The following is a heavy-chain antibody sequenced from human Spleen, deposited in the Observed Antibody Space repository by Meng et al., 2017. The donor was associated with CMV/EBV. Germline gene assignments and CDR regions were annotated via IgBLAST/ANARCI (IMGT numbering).Heavy chain of an antibody. CDR2: INPNSGGT. D-gene: IGHD3-22*01. J-gene: IGHJ5*02. CDR3: STDSYYYDSSASGAP. CDR1: GYTFSGYN. V-gene: IGHV1-2*02. Sequence: QVQLVQPGAEVKKPGDSVKVSCNASGYTFSGYNMHWGRQAPGQGLEWMGWINPNSGGTNDAKQFHDRVLTTRDTSISKAFMVQLRFRSADTAVYYCSTDSYYYDSSASGAPWGQGALVTVSS.